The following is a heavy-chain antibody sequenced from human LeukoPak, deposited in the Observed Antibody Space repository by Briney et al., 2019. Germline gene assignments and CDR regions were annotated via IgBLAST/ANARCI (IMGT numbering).Heavy chain of an antibody. J-gene: IGHJ4*02. CDR2: ISYSGST. CDR3: ARGKYSSSWSFFES. CDR1: GASISSFY. Sequence: SETLSLTCTVSGASISSFYWSWIRQPPGKGLEWIGYISYSGSTNCNPSLKSRVTISVDTSKSQLSLKLNSVTAADAAVYFCARGKYSSSWSFFESWGQGTLVTVSS. V-gene: IGHV4-59*01. D-gene: IGHD6-13*01.